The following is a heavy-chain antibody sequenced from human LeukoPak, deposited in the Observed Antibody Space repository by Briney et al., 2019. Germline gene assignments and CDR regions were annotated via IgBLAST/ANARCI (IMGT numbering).Heavy chain of an antibody. CDR1: DDSISSYL. J-gene: IGHJ6*02. CDR2: INHRGST. CDR3: ARGSGDFWSGYYIGYYYGMDV. D-gene: IGHD3-3*01. V-gene: IGHV4-34*01. Sequence: SETLSLTCTVSDDSISSYLWSWIRQPPGKGLEWIGEINHRGSTYYNPSLKSRVTISVDTSKNRFSLKLSSVTAADTAVYYCARGSGDFWSGYYIGYYYGMDVWGQGTTVTVAS.